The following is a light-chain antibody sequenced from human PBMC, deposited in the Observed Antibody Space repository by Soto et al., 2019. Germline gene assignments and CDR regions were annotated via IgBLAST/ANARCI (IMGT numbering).Light chain of an antibody. Sequence: EIVMTQSPATLSVSPGERATLSCRASQSVSSNLAWYQQKPGHAPRLLIYGASTRATGIPARFSGSGSGTEFTLTISSLQSEDFAVYYCQQYNNWWTFGQGTKVDIK. CDR3: QQYNNWWT. CDR2: GAS. CDR1: QSVSSN. V-gene: IGKV3-15*01. J-gene: IGKJ1*01.